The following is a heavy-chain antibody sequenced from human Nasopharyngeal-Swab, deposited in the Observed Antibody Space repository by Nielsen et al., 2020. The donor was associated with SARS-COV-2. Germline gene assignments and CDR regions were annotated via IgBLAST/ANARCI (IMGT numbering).Heavy chain of an antibody. CDR3: AAVVGASSHGMDV. CDR1: EFTVSSTY. CDR2: IYSAGHT. Sequence: GGSLRLSCAASEFTVSSTYINWVRQPPGKGLEWVSIIYSAGHTYYADSVKGRVTFSRDNSKNTLYLQMNSLRVEDTAVYYCAAVVGASSHGMDVWGQGTTVTVSS. D-gene: IGHD2-15*01. J-gene: IGHJ6*02. V-gene: IGHV3-66*01.